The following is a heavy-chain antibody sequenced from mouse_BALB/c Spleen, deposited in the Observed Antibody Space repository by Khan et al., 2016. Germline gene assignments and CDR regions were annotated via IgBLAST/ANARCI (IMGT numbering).Heavy chain of an antibody. J-gene: IGHJ2*01. CDR2: INPSSGYT. Sequence: QTELVQSGAELARPGASVKMSCKASGYTFTSYTMHWVKQRPGQGLEWIGYINPSSGYTNYNQKFKDKATLTADKSSSTAYMQLSSLTSEDSAVYYCAIYYDYFDYWGQGTTLTVSS. V-gene: IGHV1-4*01. D-gene: IGHD2-4*01. CDR1: GYTFTSYT. CDR3: AIYYDYFDY.